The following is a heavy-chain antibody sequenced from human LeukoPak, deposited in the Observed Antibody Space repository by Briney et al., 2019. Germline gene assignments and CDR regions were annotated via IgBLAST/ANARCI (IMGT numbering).Heavy chain of an antibody. D-gene: IGHD2-2*01. J-gene: IGHJ2*01. CDR2: IYYSGST. CDR3: ASSSTSVWYFDL. Sequence: SETLSLTCTVSGGSISSYYWSWIRQPPGKGLEWIGYIYYSGSTNYNPSLKSRVTISVDTSKNQFSLKLSSVTAADTAVYYCASSSTSVWYFDLWGRGTLVTVSS. CDR1: GGSISSYY. V-gene: IGHV4-59*01.